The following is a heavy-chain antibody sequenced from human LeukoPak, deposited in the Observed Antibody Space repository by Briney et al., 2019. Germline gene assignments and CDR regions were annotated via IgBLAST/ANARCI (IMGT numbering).Heavy chain of an antibody. V-gene: IGHV1-46*01. CDR3: ASGIRYFDRFHLGYGMDV. Sequence: GASVKVSCKASGYTFTSYYMHWVRQAPGQGLEWMGIINPSGGSTSYAQKFQGRVTMTRDTSTSTVYMELSSLRSEDTAVYYCASGIRYFDRFHLGYGMDVWGQGTTVTVSS. D-gene: IGHD3-9*01. J-gene: IGHJ6*02. CDR2: INPSGGST. CDR1: GYTFTSYY.